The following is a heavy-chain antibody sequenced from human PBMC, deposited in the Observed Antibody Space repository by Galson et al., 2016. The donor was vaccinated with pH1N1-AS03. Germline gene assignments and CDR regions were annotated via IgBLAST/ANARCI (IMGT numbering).Heavy chain of an antibody. J-gene: IGHJ6*02. CDR1: GYIFTGFY. D-gene: IGHD1-26*01. V-gene: IGHV1-2*04. CDR3: ARDPRGPCSSATCATTYYFDMDV. CDR2: INPNSGVT. Sequence: SVKVSCKASGYIFTGFYVHWVRQAPGQGLEWMGWINPNSGVTNYAQKFEAWVTMTGDTSISTAYLELYGLKSDDTAVYYCARDPRGPCSSATCATTYYFDMDVWGQGTTVIVSS.